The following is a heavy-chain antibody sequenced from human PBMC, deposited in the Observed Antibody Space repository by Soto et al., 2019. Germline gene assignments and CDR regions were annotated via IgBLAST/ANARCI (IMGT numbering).Heavy chain of an antibody. CDR2: ISYDGSNK. D-gene: IGHD4-17*01. CDR3: AKDHLMTTVTTVGY. CDR1: GFTFSSYG. Sequence: QVQLVESGGGVVQPGRSLRLSCAASGFTFSSYGMHWVRQAPGKGLAWVAVISYDGSNKYYAGSVKGRFTISRDNSKNTLYLQMNSLRAEDTAVYYCAKDHLMTTVTTVGYWGQGTLVTVSS. J-gene: IGHJ4*02. V-gene: IGHV3-30*18.